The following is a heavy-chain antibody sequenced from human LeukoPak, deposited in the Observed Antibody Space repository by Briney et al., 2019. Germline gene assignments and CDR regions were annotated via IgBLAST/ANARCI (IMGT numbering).Heavy chain of an antibody. CDR2: INHSGST. V-gene: IGHV4-34*01. Sequence: SETLSLTCAVYGGSFSGYYWSWIRQPPGKGLEWIGEINHSGSTNYNPSLKSRVTISVDTSKNQFSLQLSSVTAADTAVYYCARGKGALRCWGQGTLVTVSS. CDR3: ARGKGALRC. D-gene: IGHD5-12*01. CDR1: GGSFSGYY. J-gene: IGHJ4*02.